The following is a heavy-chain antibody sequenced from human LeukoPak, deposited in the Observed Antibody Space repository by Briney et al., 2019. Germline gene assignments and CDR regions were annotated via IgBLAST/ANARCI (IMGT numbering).Heavy chain of an antibody. CDR1: GFTFDDYA. V-gene: IGHV3-9*03. J-gene: IGHJ4*02. Sequence: GRSLRLSCAASGFTFDDYAMHWVRQAPGKGLEGVSGISWNSGSIGYADSVKGRFTISRDNAKNSLYLQMNSLRAEDMALYYCAKATPGIAVAGSFDYWGQGTLVTVSS. D-gene: IGHD6-19*01. CDR3: AKATPGIAVAGSFDY. CDR2: ISWNSGSI.